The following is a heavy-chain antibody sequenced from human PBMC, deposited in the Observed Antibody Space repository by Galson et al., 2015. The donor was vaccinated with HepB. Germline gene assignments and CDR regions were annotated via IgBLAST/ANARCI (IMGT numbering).Heavy chain of an antibody. D-gene: IGHD3-10*01. CDR3: ARGRGLDY. V-gene: IGHV3-7*05. CDR1: GFTFSSYW. CDR2: IKQDGSEK. J-gene: IGHJ4*02. Sequence: SLRLSCAASGFTFSSYWMSWVRQAPGKGLEWVANIKQDGSEKYYVDSVKGRFTISRDNAKNSLYVQMNSLRGEDTAMYYCARGRGLDYWGQGTLVTVSS.